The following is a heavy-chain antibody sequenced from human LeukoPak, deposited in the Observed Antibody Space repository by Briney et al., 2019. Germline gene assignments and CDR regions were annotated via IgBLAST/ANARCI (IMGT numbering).Heavy chain of an antibody. J-gene: IGHJ4*02. D-gene: IGHD3-10*01. CDR1: GYTFTGYY. CDR3: ARNGDPRFGVLPDY. Sequence: ASVKVSCKASGYTFTGYYMHWVRQAPGQGLEWMGWINPNSGGTNYAQKFQGRVTMTRDTSISTAYMELSRLRSHDTAVYYCARNGDPRFGVLPDYWGQGTLVTVSS. CDR2: INPNSGGT. V-gene: IGHV1-2*02.